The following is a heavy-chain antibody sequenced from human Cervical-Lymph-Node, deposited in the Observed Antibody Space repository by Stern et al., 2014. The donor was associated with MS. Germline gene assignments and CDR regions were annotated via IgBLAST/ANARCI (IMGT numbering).Heavy chain of an antibody. J-gene: IGHJ4*02. CDR3: ARGSDWYPLDY. D-gene: IGHD6-19*01. Sequence: VQPKAPGGGVVQPGRSLRLSCSPSGFAFRTYGMHWVRQAPGKGLEWVALISFDGAKTYYADSVMGRFTISRDNPKNTLYLQMKSLRGEDTAVYYCARGSDWYPLDYWGQGTLVTVSS. V-gene: IGHV3-30*03. CDR2: ISFDGAKT. CDR1: GFAFRTYG.